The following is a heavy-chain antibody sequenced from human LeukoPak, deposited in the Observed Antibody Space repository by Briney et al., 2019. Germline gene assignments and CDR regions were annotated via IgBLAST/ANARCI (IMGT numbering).Heavy chain of an antibody. CDR2: ISSSGATI. V-gene: IGHV3-11*04. CDR3: ARDHSSYGSPYMDV. CDR1: GFTSSDYY. J-gene: IGHJ6*04. Sequence: GPSLRLSCAASGFTSSDYYTMWIREAPGKGLEWVSYISSSGATIYYAESVRGRFTISRENAKNSLYLQMNSLRVEDTAVYYCARDHSSYGSPYMDVWGKGTTVTVSS. D-gene: IGHD6-19*01.